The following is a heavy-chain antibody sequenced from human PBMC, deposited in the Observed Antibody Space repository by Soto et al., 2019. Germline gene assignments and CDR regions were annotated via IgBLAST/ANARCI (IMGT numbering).Heavy chain of an antibody. D-gene: IGHD7-27*01. Sequence: RLSTSVVGFTVSSYAIHWVRQAPGKGLQYVSSISSNGGTTYYAYSVKGRFAISRDNSRNTLYLQMSSLRLEDTAVYYCGKDLYLGHWVHGTLVTVSP. J-gene: IGHJ4*01. CDR3: GKDLYLGH. CDR2: ISSNGGTT. CDR1: GFTVSSYA. V-gene: IGHV3-64D*06.